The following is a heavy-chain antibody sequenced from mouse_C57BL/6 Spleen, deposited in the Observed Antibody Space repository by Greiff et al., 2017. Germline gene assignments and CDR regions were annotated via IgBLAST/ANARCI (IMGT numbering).Heavy chain of an antibody. Sequence: DVHLVESGPGLVKPSQSLSLTCSVTGYSITSGYYWNWIRQFPGNKLEWMGYISYDGSNNYNPSLKNRIPITRDTSKNQFFLKLNSVTTEDTATYYCARGEDYYGSSFLFDYWGQGTTLTVSS. CDR1: GYSITSGYY. J-gene: IGHJ2*01. V-gene: IGHV3-6*01. D-gene: IGHD1-1*01. CDR3: ARGEDYYGSSFLFDY. CDR2: ISYDGSN.